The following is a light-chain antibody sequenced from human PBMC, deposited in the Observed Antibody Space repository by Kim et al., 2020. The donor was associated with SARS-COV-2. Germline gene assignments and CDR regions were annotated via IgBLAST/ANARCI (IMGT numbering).Light chain of an antibody. CDR3: NPRDSSGNHVV. J-gene: IGLJ2*01. CDR2: GKN. Sequence: SSELTQDPAVSVALGQTVRITCQGDSLRSYYASWYQQKPGQAPVLVIYGKNNRPSGIPDRFSGSSSGNTASLTITGAQAEDEADYYRNPRDSSGNHVVFGGGTQLTVL. CDR1: SLRSYY. V-gene: IGLV3-19*01.